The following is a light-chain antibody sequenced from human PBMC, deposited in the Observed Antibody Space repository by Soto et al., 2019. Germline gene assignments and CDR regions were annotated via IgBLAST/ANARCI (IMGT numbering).Light chain of an antibody. Sequence: QSALTQPASVSGSPGQSITISCTGTSSDVGGYNYVSWYQQYPGKAPKLMIYDVSNRPSGVSTRFSGSKSGNTASLTISGLKADDEADYYCSSFTTSSTQVFGTGTKVTVL. CDR3: SSFTTSSTQV. V-gene: IGLV2-14*01. CDR1: SSDVGGYNY. J-gene: IGLJ1*01. CDR2: DVS.